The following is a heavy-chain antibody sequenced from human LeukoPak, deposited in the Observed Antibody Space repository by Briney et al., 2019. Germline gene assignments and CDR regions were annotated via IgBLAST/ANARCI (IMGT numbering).Heavy chain of an antibody. V-gene: IGHV4-39*01. CDR3: ARSLLGNDAFDI. CDR2: IYYSGST. D-gene: IGHD1-26*01. CDR1: GGSISSSSYY. Sequence: SETLSLTCTVSGGSISSSSYYWGWIRQPPGKGLEWIGSIYYSGSTHYNPSLKSRVTISVDTSKNQFSLKLSSVTAADTAVYYCARSLLGNDAFDIWGQGTMVTVSS. J-gene: IGHJ3*02.